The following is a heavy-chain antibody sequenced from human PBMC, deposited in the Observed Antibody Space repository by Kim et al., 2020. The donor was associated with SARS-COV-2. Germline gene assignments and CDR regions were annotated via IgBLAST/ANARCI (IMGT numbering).Heavy chain of an antibody. CDR2: MNPNSGNT. V-gene: IGHV1-8*01. J-gene: IGHJ4*02. Sequence: ASVKVSCKASGYTFTSYDINWVRQATGQGLEWMGWMNPNSGNTGYAQKFQGRVTMTRNTSISTAYMELSSLRSEDTAVYYCARAERAYCGGDCYYYWGQGTLVTVSS. CDR3: ARAERAYCGGDCYYY. CDR1: GYTFTSYD. D-gene: IGHD2-21*02.